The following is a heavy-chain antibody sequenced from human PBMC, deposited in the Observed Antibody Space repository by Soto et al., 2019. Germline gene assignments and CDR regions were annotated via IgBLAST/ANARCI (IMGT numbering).Heavy chain of an antibody. CDR2: IKQDGSEK. Sequence: EVQLVESGGGLVQPVGSLRLSCAASGFTFSSDWMTWVRQAPGKGLEWVANIKQDGSEKYYVDSVKGRFTISRDNAKNSLYLQMHSLRAEDTAVYYCARKYSSSSEFDYWGQGTLVSVSS. D-gene: IGHD6-6*01. CDR3: ARKYSSSSEFDY. V-gene: IGHV3-7*03. CDR1: GFTFSSDW. J-gene: IGHJ4*02.